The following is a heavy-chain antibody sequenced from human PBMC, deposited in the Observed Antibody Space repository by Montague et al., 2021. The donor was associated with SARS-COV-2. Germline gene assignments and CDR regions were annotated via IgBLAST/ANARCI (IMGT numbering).Heavy chain of an antibody. V-gene: IGHV6-1*01. J-gene: IGHJ3*01. Sequence: CAISGDSVSSNMAAWDWLRQSPSRGHEWLGRTKYTSTRYETYAVSVQSRITITADTSKNRFSLHLNSVTPEDTAVYYCARDLYWAFDAWGLGTTVTVSA. CDR1: GDSVSSNMAA. CDR2: TKYTSTRYE. D-gene: IGHD2-8*02. CDR3: ARDLYWAFDA.